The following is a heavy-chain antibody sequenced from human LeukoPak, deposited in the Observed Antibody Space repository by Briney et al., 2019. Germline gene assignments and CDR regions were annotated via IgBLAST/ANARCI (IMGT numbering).Heavy chain of an antibody. Sequence: ASVKVSCKASGCTFTSYYMHWVRQAPGQGLEWMGIINPSGGSTSYAQKFQGRVTMTRDMSTSTVYMELSSLRSEDTAVYYCARVFAGGSGSYWGYYFDYWGQGTLVTVSS. V-gene: IGHV1-46*01. D-gene: IGHD3-10*01. CDR3: ARVFAGGSGSYWGYYFDY. J-gene: IGHJ4*02. CDR1: GCTFTSYY. CDR2: INPSGGST.